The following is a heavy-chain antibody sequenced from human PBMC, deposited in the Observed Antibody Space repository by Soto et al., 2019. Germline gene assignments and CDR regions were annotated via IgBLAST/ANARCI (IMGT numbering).Heavy chain of an antibody. J-gene: IGHJ4*02. CDR1: GFTLSGSA. CDR2: IRSKTHSYAT. D-gene: IGHD1-26*01. Sequence: EVQLVESGGGLVQPGESLKLSCAASGFTLSGSAVHWVRQASGKGLEGVGRIRSKTHSYATEYIASVKGRFTMSRHDSNNTAYLQMNGLKSDDTAVYYYTRSGGSYSFGYWGQGTLVTVSS. V-gene: IGHV3-73*02. CDR3: TRSGGSYSFGY.